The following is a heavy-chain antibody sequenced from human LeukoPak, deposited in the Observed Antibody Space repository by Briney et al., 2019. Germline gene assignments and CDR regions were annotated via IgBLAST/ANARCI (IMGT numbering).Heavy chain of an antibody. V-gene: IGHV3-30*02. D-gene: IGHD1-7*01. CDR3: AKEGKTRNWNYYQAKSVY. J-gene: IGHJ4*02. Sequence: GGSLRLSCAASGFTFSSYAMSWVRQAPGKGLEWVAFIRYDGSNKYYADSVKGRFTISRDNSKNTLSLQMNSLRAEDTAVYYCAKEGKTRNWNYYQAKSVYWGQGTLVTVSS. CDR1: GFTFSSYA. CDR2: IRYDGSNK.